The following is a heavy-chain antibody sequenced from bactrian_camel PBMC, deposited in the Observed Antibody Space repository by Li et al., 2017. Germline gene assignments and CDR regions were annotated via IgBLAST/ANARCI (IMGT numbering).Heavy chain of an antibody. CDR3: Y. D-gene: IGHD5*01. V-gene: IGHV3S40*01. CDR1: GFTFTDYA. Sequence: VQLVESGGGSVQAGGSLRLSCAASGFTFTDYAMSWVRQPPGKGLEWISTINAIGLSTYYSDSVQGRLTISRDNAKNTVYLELNDLKTEDMGWAFGYWGQGT. J-gene: IGHJ6*01. CDR2: INAIGLST.